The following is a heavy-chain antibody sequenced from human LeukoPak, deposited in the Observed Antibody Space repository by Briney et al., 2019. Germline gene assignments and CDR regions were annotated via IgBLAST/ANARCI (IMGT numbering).Heavy chain of an antibody. CDR2: IYYSGST. CDR1: GGSISSYY. D-gene: IGHD6-19*01. Sequence: KASETLSLTCTVSGGSISSYYWSWIRQPPGKGLEWIGYIYYSGSTNYNPSLKSRVTISVDTSKNQFSLKLSSVTAADTAVYYCARGSGGVAGEVELDYWGQGTLVTVSS. V-gene: IGHV4-59*12. CDR3: ARGSGGVAGEVELDY. J-gene: IGHJ4*02.